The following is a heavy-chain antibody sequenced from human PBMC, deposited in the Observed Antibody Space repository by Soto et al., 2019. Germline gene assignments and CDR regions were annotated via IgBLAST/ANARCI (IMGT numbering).Heavy chain of an antibody. CDR1: GFSLNTSGVG. V-gene: IGHV2-5*01. D-gene: IGHD2-15*01. Sequence: QITLKESGPTLVKPTQTLTLTCTFSGFSLNTSGVGVGWIRQPPGKALDWLALIYWNNDERYRPSLKSRLTITKHAPKNPVILTMTNRDPVDTATYPCAHTPRYCSGPSCAWDAFDICGQGTMVTVSS. CDR3: AHTPRYCSGPSCAWDAFDI. J-gene: IGHJ3*02. CDR2: IYWNNDE.